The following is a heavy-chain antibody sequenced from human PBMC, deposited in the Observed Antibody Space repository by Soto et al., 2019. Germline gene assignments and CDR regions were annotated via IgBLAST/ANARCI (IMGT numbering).Heavy chain of an antibody. CDR1: CGSFSPNY. V-gene: IGHV4-59*08. D-gene: IGHD2-21*01. J-gene: IGHJ5*02. CDR2: SYYGVST. Sequence: PSETLSLTCIVSCGSFSPNYWSWIRQPPGNGLYCVGYSYYGVSTXXXPSLKIRXXISLDTSTSDXSLLLSPVTAAYTSFYYCARLGAYYQSIDPWAPGTLVTVSS. CDR3: ARLGAYYQSIDP.